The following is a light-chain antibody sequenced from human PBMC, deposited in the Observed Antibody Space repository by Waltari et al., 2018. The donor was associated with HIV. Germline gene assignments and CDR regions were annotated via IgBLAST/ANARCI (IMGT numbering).Light chain of an antibody. V-gene: IGKV1-17*02. CDR2: AAS. CDR1: QGIGKS. Sequence: DIQMTQSPSSLSASVGDRVTITCRASQGIGKSLAWYQQRPGKAPKRLIYAASTLQSGVPSRFSGGGSGTQFTLTIHNLQPEDFATYYCLQHNNYPLTFGGGTKVEFK. J-gene: IGKJ4*01. CDR3: LQHNNYPLT.